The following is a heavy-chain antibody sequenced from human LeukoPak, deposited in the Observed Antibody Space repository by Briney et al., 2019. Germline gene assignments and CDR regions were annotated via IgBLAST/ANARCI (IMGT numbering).Heavy chain of an antibody. CDR3: ARLYCGGECYSGHFDY. J-gene: IGHJ4*02. Sequence: SETLSLTCTVSGGSISSSSWYWDWIRQPPGKGLEWIGTIYYTGSTYYNPSLKSRVTISVDTSKDQFSLKLSSVTAADTAVYYCARLYCGGECYSGHFDYWGQGTLVTVSS. CDR1: GGSISSSSWY. D-gene: IGHD2-21*01. CDR2: IYYTGST. V-gene: IGHV4-39*01.